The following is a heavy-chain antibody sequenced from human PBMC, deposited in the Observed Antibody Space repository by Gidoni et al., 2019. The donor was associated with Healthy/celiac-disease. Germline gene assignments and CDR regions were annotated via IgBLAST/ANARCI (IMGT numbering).Heavy chain of an antibody. CDR3: ARADRRPVCGGDCYSFDY. CDR2: IYYSGST. J-gene: IGHJ4*02. Sequence: QVQLQASGPGLVKPSETLSLTCTVSGGSISSYYWSWIRQPPGKGLEWIGYIYYSGSTNYNPSLKSRVTISVDTSKNQFSLKLSSVTAADTAVYYCARADRRPVCGGDCYSFDYWGQGTLVTVSS. D-gene: IGHD2-21*02. CDR1: GGSISSYY. V-gene: IGHV4-59*01.